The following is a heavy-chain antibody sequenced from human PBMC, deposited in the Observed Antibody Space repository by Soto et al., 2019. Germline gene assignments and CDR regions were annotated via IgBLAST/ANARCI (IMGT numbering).Heavy chain of an antibody. CDR3: AKDLHPRLAGIDY. D-gene: IGHD6-19*01. Sequence: GGSLRLSCAASGVTVSSNYMSWVRQAPGKGLEWVSVIYSGGSTYYADSVKGRFTISRDNSKNTLFLQMISLRAEDTAIYYCAKDLHPRLAGIDYWGQGTLVTVAS. V-gene: IGHV3-53*01. CDR1: GVTVSSNY. CDR2: IYSGGST. J-gene: IGHJ4*02.